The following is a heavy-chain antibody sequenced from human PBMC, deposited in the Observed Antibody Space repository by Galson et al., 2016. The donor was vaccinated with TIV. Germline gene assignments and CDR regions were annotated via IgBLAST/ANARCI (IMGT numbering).Heavy chain of an antibody. Sequence: SLRLSCAASSFTLGSYSMNWVRQAPGKGLEWLAYISRTSGTIYYADSVKGRFTISRDNAENSLFLQMNSLRVEDTAIYYCARDLLEIPGEGYLDSWGQGTLVTVSS. J-gene: IGHJ4*02. V-gene: IGHV3-48*04. D-gene: IGHD1-1*01. CDR2: ISRTSGTI. CDR1: SFTLGSYS. CDR3: ARDLLEIPGEGYLDS.